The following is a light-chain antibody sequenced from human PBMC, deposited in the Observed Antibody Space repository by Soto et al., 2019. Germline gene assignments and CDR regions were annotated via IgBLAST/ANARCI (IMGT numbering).Light chain of an antibody. CDR1: STDIGAYNY. CDR3: SSYGGYNNVV. J-gene: IGLJ1*01. Sequence: QSVLTQPASVSGSPGQSITISCTGTSTDIGAYNYVSWYQQHPGKAPKLLIYEVTNRPSGVSNRFSGSKSGNTASLTISGLQAEDEGTYYCSSYGGYNNVVFGTGTKGTVL. CDR2: EVT. V-gene: IGLV2-14*01.